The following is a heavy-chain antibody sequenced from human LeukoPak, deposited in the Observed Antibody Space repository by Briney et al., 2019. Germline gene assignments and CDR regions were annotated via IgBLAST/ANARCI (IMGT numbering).Heavy chain of an antibody. V-gene: IGHV1-69*05. CDR3: YLVGATTYDRSRFDP. J-gene: IGHJ5*02. CDR1: GGTFSSYA. D-gene: IGHD1-26*01. Sequence: GSSVKVSCKASGGTFSSYAISWVRQAPGQGLEWMGGIIPIFGTANYAQKFQGRVTITTDESTSTAYMELSSLRSEDTAVYYCYLVGATTYDRSRFDPWGQGTLVTVSS. CDR2: IIPIFGTA.